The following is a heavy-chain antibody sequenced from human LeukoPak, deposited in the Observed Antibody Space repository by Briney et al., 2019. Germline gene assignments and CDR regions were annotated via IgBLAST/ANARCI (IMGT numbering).Heavy chain of an antibody. D-gene: IGHD6-6*01. CDR1: GFTFSDYY. CDR2: ISSSSSTI. CDR3: ARLAARGWFDP. J-gene: IGHJ5*02. V-gene: IGHV3-11*04. Sequence: GGSLRLSCAASGFTFSDYYMSWIRQAPGKGLEWVSYISSSSSTIYYADSVKGRFTISRDNAKNSLYLQMNSLRAEDTAVYYCARLAARGWFDPWGQGTLVTVSS.